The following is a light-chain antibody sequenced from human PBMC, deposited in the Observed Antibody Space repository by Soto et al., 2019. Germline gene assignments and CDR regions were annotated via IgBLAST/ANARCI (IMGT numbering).Light chain of an antibody. CDR3: QQRSNGFT. J-gene: IGKJ3*01. CDR1: QSVSSY. V-gene: IGKV3-11*01. Sequence: EIVLTQSPVTLSLSPGDTATLSCRASQSVSSYLAWYRQKPGQAPRLLIYDASNRATGIPARFSGSGSGTDFTLTISSLEPEDFAVYYCQQRSNGFTFGPGTKVDI. CDR2: DAS.